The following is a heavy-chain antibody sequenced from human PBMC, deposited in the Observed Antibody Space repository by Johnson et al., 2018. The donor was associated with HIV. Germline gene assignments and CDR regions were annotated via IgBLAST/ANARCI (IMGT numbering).Heavy chain of an antibody. V-gene: IGHV3-53*01. CDR1: GFTVSSNY. J-gene: IGHJ3*02. Sequence: VQLVESGGGLIQPGGSLRLSCVASGFTVSSNYMSWVRQAPGKGLEWVSAISGSGGSTYYADSVKGRLTISRDNAKNSLYLQMNSLRAEDTAVYFCARAINDAFDIWGQGTMVTVSP. CDR3: ARAINDAFDI. CDR2: SGSGGST.